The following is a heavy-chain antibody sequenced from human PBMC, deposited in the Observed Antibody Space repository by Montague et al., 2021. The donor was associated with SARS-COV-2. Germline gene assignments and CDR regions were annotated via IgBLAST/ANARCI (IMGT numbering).Heavy chain of an antibody. V-gene: IGHV3-53*01. Sequence: SLRLSCAASGFTVSSNYMSWVRQAPGKGLEWVSVIYSGGSTYYAXSVKGRFAISRDNFKNTLYLQMNSLRAEDTAVYYCARDSMAYGMDVWGQGTTVTVSS. J-gene: IGHJ6*02. CDR3: ARDSMAYGMDV. CDR1: GFTVSSNY. D-gene: IGHD5-24*01. CDR2: IYSGGST.